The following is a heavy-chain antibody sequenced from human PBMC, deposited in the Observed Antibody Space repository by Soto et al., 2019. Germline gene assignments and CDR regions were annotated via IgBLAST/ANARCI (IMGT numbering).Heavy chain of an antibody. D-gene: IGHD5-18*01. V-gene: IGHV4-30-4*01. Sequence: PSLMMSLTCTVADGSISSGDSYRSWIRQPPGKGLEWIGYIYYSGSTYYNPSLKSRVTISVDTSKNQFSLKLSSVTAADTAVYYCASNSYGYPFYDYWGQGTLVTSPQ. CDR3: ASNSYGYPFYDY. J-gene: IGHJ4*02. CDR2: IYYSGST. CDR1: DGSISSGDSY.